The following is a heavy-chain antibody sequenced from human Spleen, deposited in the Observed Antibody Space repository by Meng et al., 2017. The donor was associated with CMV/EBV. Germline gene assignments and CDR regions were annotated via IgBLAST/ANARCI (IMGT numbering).Heavy chain of an antibody. CDR1: GSTFTSFG. D-gene: IGHD3-3*01. Sequence: VKVSCKASGSTFTSFGISWLRQAPGQGLEWMGWISAYNGNTNYAQKLQGRVTMTTDTSTSTAYMELRSLRSDDTAVYYCARDDELRFLGHDYWGQGTLVTVSS. J-gene: IGHJ4*02. CDR3: ARDDELRFLGHDY. V-gene: IGHV1-18*01. CDR2: ISAYNGNT.